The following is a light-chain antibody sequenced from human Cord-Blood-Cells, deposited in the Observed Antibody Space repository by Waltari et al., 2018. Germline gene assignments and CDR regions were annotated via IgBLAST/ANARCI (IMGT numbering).Light chain of an antibody. Sequence: DIQMTQSPSSLSASVGDRVPITCRASQSISSYLNWYQQKPGKATKLLIYAASSLQSGVPSRFSGSGSETDFTITISSLQPEDFATYYCQQSYSTPYTFGQGTKLEIK. CDR3: QQSYSTPYT. CDR2: AAS. CDR1: QSISSY. V-gene: IGKV1-39*01. J-gene: IGKJ2*01.